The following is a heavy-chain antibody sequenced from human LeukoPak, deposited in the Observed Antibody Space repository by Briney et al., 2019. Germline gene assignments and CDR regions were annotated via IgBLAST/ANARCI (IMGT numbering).Heavy chain of an antibody. D-gene: IGHD2-2*02. Sequence: SETLSLTCTVSGGSISSYYWSWIRQPAGKGLEWIGRIYTSGSTNYNPSLKSRVTMSVDTSKNQFSLKLSSVTAADTAVYYCARDYYCSSTSCYNAPLDYWGQGTLVNVSS. V-gene: IGHV4-4*07. CDR1: GGSISSYY. CDR2: IYTSGST. CDR3: ARDYYCSSTSCYNAPLDY. J-gene: IGHJ4*02.